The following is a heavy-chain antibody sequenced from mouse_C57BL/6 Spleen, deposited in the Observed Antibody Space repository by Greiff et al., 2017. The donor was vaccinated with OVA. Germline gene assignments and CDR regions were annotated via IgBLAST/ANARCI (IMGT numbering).Heavy chain of an antibody. Sequence: VKVVESGPELVKPGASVKISCKASGYAFSSSWMNWVKQRPGKGLEWIGRIYPGDGDTNYNGKFKGKATLTADKSSSTAYMQLSSLTSEDSAVYFCASRGEITTVVGNFDYWGQGTTLTVSS. J-gene: IGHJ2*01. CDR1: GYAFSSSW. D-gene: IGHD1-1*01. CDR2: IYPGDGDT. CDR3: ASRGEITTVVGNFDY. V-gene: IGHV1-82*01.